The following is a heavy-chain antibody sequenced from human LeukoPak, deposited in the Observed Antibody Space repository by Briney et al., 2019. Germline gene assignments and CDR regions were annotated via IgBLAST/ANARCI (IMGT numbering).Heavy chain of an antibody. V-gene: IGHV4-30-2*01. CDR3: ATANYYDSSGYFDY. J-gene: IGHJ4*02. CDR2: IYHSGST. Sequence: ASETLSPTCTVSGGSISSGGYYWSWIRQPPGKGLEWIGYIYHSGSTYYNPSLKSRVTISVDRSKNQFSLKLSSVTAADTAVYYCATANYYDSSGYFDYWGQGTLVTVSS. D-gene: IGHD3-22*01. CDR1: GGSISSGGYY.